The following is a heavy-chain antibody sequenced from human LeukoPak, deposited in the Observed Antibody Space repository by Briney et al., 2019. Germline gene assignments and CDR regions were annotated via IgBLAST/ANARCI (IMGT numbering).Heavy chain of an antibody. D-gene: IGHD3-9*01. CDR3: ARGGGLRYFDWLFRPFDY. Sequence: SETPSLTCAVYGGSFSGYYWSWIRQPPGKGLEWVAEINNSGSTNYNPSLKSRVTISVDTSKNQFSLKLSSVTAADTAVYYCARGGGLRYFDWLFRPFDYWGQGTLVTVSS. V-gene: IGHV4-34*01. J-gene: IGHJ4*02. CDR2: INNSGST. CDR1: GGSFSGYY.